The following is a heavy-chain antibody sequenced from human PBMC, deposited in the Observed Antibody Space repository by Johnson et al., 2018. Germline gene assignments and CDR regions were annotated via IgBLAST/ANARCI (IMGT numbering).Heavy chain of an antibody. CDR3: ARDWVVVAATDAFEI. V-gene: IGHV3-33*01. CDR1: GFTFSSYG. CDR2: IWYDGSNK. Sequence: QVQLVESGGGVVQPGRSLRLSCAASGFTFSSYGMHWVRQAPGKGLEWVAVIWYDGSNKYYADSVKGRFTISRDNSKNTLYLQMNSLRAEDTAVYYCARDWVVVAATDAFEIWGKGTMVTGSS. J-gene: IGHJ3*02. D-gene: IGHD2-15*01.